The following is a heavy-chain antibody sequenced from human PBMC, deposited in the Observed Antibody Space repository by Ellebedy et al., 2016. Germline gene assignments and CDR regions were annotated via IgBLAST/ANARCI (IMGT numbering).Heavy chain of an antibody. V-gene: IGHV3-23*01. CDR3: AKDVLRWAFDY. CDR1: GFTFSTNA. CDR2: IGNSDET. D-gene: IGHD4-23*01. J-gene: IGHJ4*02. Sequence: GESLKISXAASGFTFSTNAMSWVRQAPGKGLEWVSAIGNSDETYYADSVKGRFTISRDSSKNTLYLQMNTLRAEDTAVYYCAKDVLRWAFDYWGQGNLVTVSS.